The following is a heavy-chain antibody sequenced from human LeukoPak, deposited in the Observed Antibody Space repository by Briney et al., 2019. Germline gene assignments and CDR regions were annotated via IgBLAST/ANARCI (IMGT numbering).Heavy chain of an antibody. CDR1: GGTFSSYA. J-gene: IGHJ5*02. CDR3: ARNPATDYGDYQNWFDP. Sequence: ASVKVSCKASGGTFSSYAISWVRQAPGQGLEWMGRIIPILGIANYAQKFQGRVTITADKSTSTAYMELSSLRSEDTAAYYCARNPATDYGDYQNWFDPWGQGTLVTVSS. V-gene: IGHV1-69*04. D-gene: IGHD4-17*01. CDR2: IIPILGIA.